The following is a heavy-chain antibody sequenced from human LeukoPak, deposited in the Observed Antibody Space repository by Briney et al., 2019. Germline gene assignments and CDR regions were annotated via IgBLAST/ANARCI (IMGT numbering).Heavy chain of an antibody. CDR1: GFTFSNYG. V-gene: IGHV3-33*01. J-gene: IGHJ4*02. CDR2: IWYDGSNK. D-gene: IGHD5-18*01. Sequence: GGSLRLSCAASGFTFSNYGMHWVRQAPGKGLEWVAVIWYDGSNKYYADSVKGRYTISRDNSKDTLYLQMNSLRAEDTAVYYCARSPPDTAMVLDYWGQGTLVTVSS. CDR3: ARSPPDTAMVLDY.